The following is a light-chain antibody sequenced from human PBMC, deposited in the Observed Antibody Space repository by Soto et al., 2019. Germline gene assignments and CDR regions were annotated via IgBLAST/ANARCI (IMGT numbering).Light chain of an antibody. CDR3: QTWGSGIVV. CDR2: LDSDGSH. Sequence: QSVLTQSPSASASLGASVKLTCTLSSGHSDFAIAWHQQQPEKGPRYLMKLDSDGSHSKGDGISDRFSGSSSGAERYHTISSLQSEDEADYYCQTWGSGIVVFGGGTKLTVL. CDR1: SGHSDFA. J-gene: IGLJ2*01. V-gene: IGLV4-69*01.